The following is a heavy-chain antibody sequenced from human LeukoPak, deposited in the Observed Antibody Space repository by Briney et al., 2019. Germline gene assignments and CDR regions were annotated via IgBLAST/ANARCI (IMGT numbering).Heavy chain of an antibody. CDR2: INPNSGGT. V-gene: IGHV1-2*02. CDR1: GYTFTGYY. J-gene: IGHJ5*02. CDR3: ASDRRGYSYRSAFDP. Sequence: GASVKVSCKASGYTFTGYYMRWVRQAPGQGLEWMGWINPNSGGTNYAQKFQGRVTMTRDTSISTAYMELSRLRSDDTAVYYCASDRRGYSYRSAFDPWGQGTLVTVSS. D-gene: IGHD5-18*01.